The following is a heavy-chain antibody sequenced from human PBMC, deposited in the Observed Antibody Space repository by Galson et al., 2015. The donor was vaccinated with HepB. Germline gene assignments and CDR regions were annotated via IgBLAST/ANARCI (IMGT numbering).Heavy chain of an antibody. CDR3: ARDEGGYCSSTSCYPDY. Sequence: SVKVSCKASGYTFTSYGISWVRQAPGQGLEWMGWISAYNGNTNYAQKLQGRVTMTTDTSTSTAYMELRSLRSDDTAVYYCARDEGGYCSSTSCYPDYWGQGTLVTVSS. V-gene: IGHV1-18*01. CDR2: ISAYNGNT. D-gene: IGHD2-2*01. CDR1: GYTFTSYG. J-gene: IGHJ4*02.